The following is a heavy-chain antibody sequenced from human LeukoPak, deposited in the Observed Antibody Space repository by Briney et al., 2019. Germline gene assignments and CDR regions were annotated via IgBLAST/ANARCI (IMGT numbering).Heavy chain of an antibody. Sequence: GASVKVSCKASGYTFTGYYMHWVRQAPGQGLEWMGWINPNSGGTNYAQKFQGRVTITADESTSTAYMELSSLRSEDTAVYYCARDYGGYFDYWGQGTLVTVSS. J-gene: IGHJ4*02. CDR2: INPNSGGT. D-gene: IGHD4-23*01. V-gene: IGHV1-2*02. CDR1: GYTFTGYY. CDR3: ARDYGGYFDY.